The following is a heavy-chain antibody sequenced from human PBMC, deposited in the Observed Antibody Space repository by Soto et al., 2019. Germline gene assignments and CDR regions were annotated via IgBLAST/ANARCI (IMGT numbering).Heavy chain of an antibody. J-gene: IGHJ5*02. D-gene: IGHD4-4*01. CDR3: AKHKSNYVNWFDP. CDR1: GFTFSSYA. CDR2: ISGSGGST. Sequence: EVQLLESGGGLVQPGGSLRLSCEASGFTFSSYAMSWVRQAPGKGLEWVSAISGSGGSTYYADSVKGRFTISRDNSKNPLYLQMNSLRVEDTAVYFCAKHKSNYVNWFDPWGQGTLVTVSS. V-gene: IGHV3-23*01.